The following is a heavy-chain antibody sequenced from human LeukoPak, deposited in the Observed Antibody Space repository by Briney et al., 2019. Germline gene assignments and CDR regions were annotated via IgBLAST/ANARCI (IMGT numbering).Heavy chain of an antibody. J-gene: IGHJ4*02. Sequence: PSETLSLTCTVSGGSVSSGSYYWSWIRQPPGKGLEWIGYIYYSGSTNYNPSLKSRVTISVDTSKNQFSLKLSSVTAADTAVYYCARDIGDGSGSEFDYWGQGTLVTVSS. CDR1: GGSVSSGSYY. V-gene: IGHV4-61*01. D-gene: IGHD3-10*01. CDR2: IYYSGST. CDR3: ARDIGDGSGSEFDY.